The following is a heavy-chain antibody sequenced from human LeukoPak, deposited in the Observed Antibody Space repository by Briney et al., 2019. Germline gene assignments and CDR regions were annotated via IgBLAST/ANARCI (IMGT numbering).Heavy chain of an antibody. D-gene: IGHD6-13*01. CDR3: ARHQQLVNWFDP. Sequence: GGSLRLSCTASGFTFGDYAMSWVRQAPGEGLEWVSYISSSGSTIYYADSVKGRFTISRDNAKNSLYLQMNSLRAEDTAVYYCARHQQLVNWFDPWGQGTLVTVSS. CDR2: ISSSGSTI. V-gene: IGHV3-11*01. J-gene: IGHJ5*02. CDR1: GFTFGDYA.